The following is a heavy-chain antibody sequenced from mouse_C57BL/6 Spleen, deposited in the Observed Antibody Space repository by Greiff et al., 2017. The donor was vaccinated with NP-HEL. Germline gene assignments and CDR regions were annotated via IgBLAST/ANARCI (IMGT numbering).Heavy chain of an antibody. CDR1: GYSITSGYY. CDR2: ISYDGSN. CDR3: ERVSDSSGYVGVAY. V-gene: IGHV3-6*01. Sequence: EVKLMESGPGLVKPSQSLSLTCSVTGYSITSGYYWNWIRQFPGNKLEWMGYISYDGSNNYNPSLKNRISITRDTSKNQFFRKLNSVTTEDTATYYCERVSDSSGYVGVAYWGQGTLVTVSA. J-gene: IGHJ3*01. D-gene: IGHD3-2*02.